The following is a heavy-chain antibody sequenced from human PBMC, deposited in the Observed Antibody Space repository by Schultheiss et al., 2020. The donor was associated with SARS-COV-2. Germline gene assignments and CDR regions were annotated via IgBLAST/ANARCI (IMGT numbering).Heavy chain of an antibody. CDR3: ATLGGGLTAANYYSDH. D-gene: IGHD2-21*02. J-gene: IGHJ4*02. CDR2: ISENGAKK. Sequence: GGSLRLSCAASGFTFSSYTMHWVRQAPGKGLEWVAVISENGAKKQTADYVKGRFTISRDNSKNTLYLEMNSLRTEDTAVYYCATLGGGLTAANYYSDHWGLGTLVTISS. CDR1: GFTFSSYT. V-gene: IGHV3-30-3*01.